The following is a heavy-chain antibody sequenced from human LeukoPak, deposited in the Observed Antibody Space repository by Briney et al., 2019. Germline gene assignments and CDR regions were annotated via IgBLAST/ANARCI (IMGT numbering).Heavy chain of an antibody. D-gene: IGHD3-3*01. CDR3: ARFSEVYYYVDV. V-gene: IGHV3-23*01. CDR2: ISGSGGST. J-gene: IGHJ6*03. Sequence: GGSLRLSCAASGFTFSSYAMSWVRQAPGKGLEWVSAISGSGGSTYYADSVKGRFTISRDDAKKSLYLQMNNLRAEDTAVYHCARFSEVYYYVDVWGTGATVIVSS. CDR1: GFTFSSYA.